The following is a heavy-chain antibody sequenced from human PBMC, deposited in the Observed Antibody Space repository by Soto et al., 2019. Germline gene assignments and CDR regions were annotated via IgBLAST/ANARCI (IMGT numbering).Heavy chain of an antibody. J-gene: IGHJ5*02. CDR2: INHSGST. D-gene: IGHD6-6*01. CDR3: ARCIAARRNWFDP. V-gene: IGHV4-34*01. Sequence: QVQLQQWGAGLLKPSETLSLTCAVYGGSFSGYYWSWIRQPPGKGLEWIGEINHSGSTNYNPSLKSRDTISVDTSKNQFSLKLSSVTAADTAVYYCARCIAARRNWFDPWGQGTLVTVSS. CDR1: GGSFSGYY.